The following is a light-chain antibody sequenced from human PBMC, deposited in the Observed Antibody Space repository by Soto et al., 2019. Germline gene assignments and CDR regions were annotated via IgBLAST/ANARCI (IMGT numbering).Light chain of an antibody. CDR1: SSDIGTYNS. J-gene: IGLJ3*02. CDR3: CSYTSTYTLV. CDR2: EVI. Sequence: QSALTQPASVSGSPGQSITISCTGTSSDIGTYNSVSWYQHHPGKAPKLLIFEVIDRPSGVSDRFSGSKSGHTASLTISGLQPEDEADYYCCSYTSTYTLVFGGGTKLTVL. V-gene: IGLV2-14*01.